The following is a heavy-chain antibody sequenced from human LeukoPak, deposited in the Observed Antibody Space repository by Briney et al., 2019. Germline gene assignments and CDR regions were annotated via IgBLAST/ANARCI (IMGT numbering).Heavy chain of an antibody. V-gene: IGHV1-18*01. J-gene: IGHJ4*02. D-gene: IGHD5-12*01. CDR3: ARDLGLRVTTTWDY. CDR1: GYTFTSYG. CDR2: ISAYNGNT. Sequence: ASVKVSCKASGYTFTSYGISWVRQAPGQGLEWMGWISAYNGNTNSTQKLQGRVTMTTDTSTSTAYMELRSLRSDDTAVYYCARDLGLRVTTTWDYWGQGTLVTVSS.